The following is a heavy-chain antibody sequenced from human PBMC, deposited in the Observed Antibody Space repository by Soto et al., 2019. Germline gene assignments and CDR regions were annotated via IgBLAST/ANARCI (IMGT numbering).Heavy chain of an antibody. J-gene: IGHJ5*02. CDR3: AIHGEDGQTQLRLNWFGP. CDR1: GYNFPDYW. D-gene: IGHD2-21*01. V-gene: IGHV5-51*01. Sequence: PGESLKISCKGLGYNFPDYWIAWVRQMPGKGLEYMGIIYPGDSDTRYSPSFQGQVTISADKSISTAYLQWNSLEASDTAMYYCAIHGEDGQTQLRLNWFGPWGQGPLVTVSS. CDR2: IYPGDSDT.